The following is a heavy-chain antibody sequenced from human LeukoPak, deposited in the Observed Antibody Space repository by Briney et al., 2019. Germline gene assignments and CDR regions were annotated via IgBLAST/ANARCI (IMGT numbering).Heavy chain of an antibody. CDR3: ARSARTYYYYYMDV. V-gene: IGHV1-69*01. CDR1: GGTFSSYA. CDR2: IIPIFGTT. D-gene: IGHD1-14*01. Sequence: SVKVPCKASGGTFSSYAISWVRQAPGQGLEWMGGIIPIFGTTNYAQKFQGRVTITADESTSTAYMELSSLRSEDTAVYYCARSARTYYYYYMDVWGKGTTVTISS. J-gene: IGHJ6*03.